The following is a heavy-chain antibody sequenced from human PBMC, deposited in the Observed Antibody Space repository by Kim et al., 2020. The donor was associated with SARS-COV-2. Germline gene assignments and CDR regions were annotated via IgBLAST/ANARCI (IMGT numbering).Heavy chain of an antibody. V-gene: IGHV1-46*01. CDR3: ARDYYDSSGGY. J-gene: IGHJ4*02. Sequence: SYAQKFQGRVTMTRDTSTSTVYMELSSLRSEDTAVYYCARDYYDSSGGYWGQGTLVTVSS. D-gene: IGHD3-22*01.